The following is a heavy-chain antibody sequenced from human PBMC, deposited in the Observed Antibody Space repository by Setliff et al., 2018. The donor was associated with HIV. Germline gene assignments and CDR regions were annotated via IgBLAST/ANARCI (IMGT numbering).Heavy chain of an antibody. CDR2: IYYSGST. Sequence: SETLSLTCTVSGGSISSSNYYWGWIRQPPGEGLEWIGNIYYSGSTYYNPSLKSRVTISVDTSKNQFSLKLSSVTAADTAVYYCATWGRNNWNYFSYWGQGTLVTVSS. J-gene: IGHJ4*02. CDR3: ATWGRNNWNYFSY. CDR1: GGSISSSNYY. D-gene: IGHD1-20*01. V-gene: IGHV4-39*07.